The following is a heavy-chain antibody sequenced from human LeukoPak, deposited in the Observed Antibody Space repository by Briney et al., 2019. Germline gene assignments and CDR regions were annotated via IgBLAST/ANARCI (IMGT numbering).Heavy chain of an antibody. CDR1: GFTFSNHA. J-gene: IGHJ4*02. V-gene: IGHV3-23*01. CDR2: ISTSAANT. Sequence: GGSLRLSCAASGFTFSNHAMTWLRQAPGKGLEWVSAISTSAANTYYAESVKGPFTISRYNSRSTLSLQMSSLRAEDTAVYYCAKDLPGLVWFWDWGQGTLVTVSS. D-gene: IGHD3/OR15-3a*01. CDR3: AKDLPGLVWFWD.